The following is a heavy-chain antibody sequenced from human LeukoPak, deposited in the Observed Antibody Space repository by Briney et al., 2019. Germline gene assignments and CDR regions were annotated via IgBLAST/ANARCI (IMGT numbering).Heavy chain of an antibody. D-gene: IGHD2-2*02. CDR1: GFTFSDYY. Sequence: GGSLRLSCAASGFTFSDYYMSWIRQAPGKGLEWVSYISSSGSTIYYADSVKGRFTISRDNAKNSLYLQMNSLRAEDTAVYYCARDIVVVPAAIRGRGDASDIWGQGTMVTVSS. CDR2: ISSSGSTI. CDR3: ARDIVVVPAAIRGRGDASDI. J-gene: IGHJ3*02. V-gene: IGHV3-11*01.